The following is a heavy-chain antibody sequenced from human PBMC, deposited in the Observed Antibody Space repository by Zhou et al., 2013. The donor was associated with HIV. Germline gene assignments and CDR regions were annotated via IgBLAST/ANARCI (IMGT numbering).Heavy chain of an antibody. V-gene: IGHV1-2*02. Sequence: QVQLVQSGAVVKQPGASVKVSCKASGYTFIGYYMFWVRQAPGQGLEWMGWIDPNSGATNYAQRFQGRVTMTRDASITTAYMELSSLQYDDTSVYFCVRDAGPVDFDYWGQGTLVIVSS. J-gene: IGHJ4*02. CDR3: VRDAGPVDFDY. D-gene: IGHD2-2*01. CDR2: IDPNSGAT. CDR1: GYTFIGYY.